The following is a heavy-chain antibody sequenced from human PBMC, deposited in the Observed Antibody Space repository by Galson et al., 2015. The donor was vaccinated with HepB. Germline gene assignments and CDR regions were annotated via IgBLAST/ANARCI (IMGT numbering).Heavy chain of an antibody. J-gene: IGHJ3*02. CDR1: GYTFSSYA. D-gene: IGHD3-10*01. CDR3: ASLPVGVLNDALDI. Sequence: SVKVSCKASGYTFSSYAMSWVRQAPGQGLEWMGWINTYTGNPTYAQGFTGRFVFSFDTSVTTAYLQINSLKAEDTAIYYCASLPVGVLNDALDIWGQGTKVTVSS. V-gene: IGHV7-4-1*02. CDR2: INTYTGNP.